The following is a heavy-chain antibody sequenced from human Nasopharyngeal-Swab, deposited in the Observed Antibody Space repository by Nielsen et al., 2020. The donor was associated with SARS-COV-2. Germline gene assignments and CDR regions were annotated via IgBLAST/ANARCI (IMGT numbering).Heavy chain of an antibody. Sequence: GGSLRLSCAASGFTFSSYAMHWVRHAPGKGLEWVAVISYDGSNKYYADSVKGRFTISRDNSKNTLYLQMNSLRAEDTAVYYCARDNAAHSLDYWGQGTLVTVSS. CDR3: ARDNAAHSLDY. J-gene: IGHJ4*02. CDR2: ISYDGSNK. D-gene: IGHD2-21*01. CDR1: GFTFSSYA. V-gene: IGHV3-30-3*01.